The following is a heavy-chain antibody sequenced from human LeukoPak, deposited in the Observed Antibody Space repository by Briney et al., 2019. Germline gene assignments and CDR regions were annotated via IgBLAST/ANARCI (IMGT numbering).Heavy chain of an antibody. CDR3: AKAGDIVVVVAAFDY. D-gene: IGHD2-15*01. CDR2: ISYDGSNK. V-gene: IGHV3-30*18. J-gene: IGHJ4*02. Sequence: GRSLRLFCAASGFTFSSYGMHWVRQAPGKGLEWVAVISYDGSNKYYADSVKGRFTISRDNSKNTLYLQMNSLRAEDTAVYYCAKAGDIVVVVAAFDYWGQGTLVTVSS. CDR1: GFTFSSYG.